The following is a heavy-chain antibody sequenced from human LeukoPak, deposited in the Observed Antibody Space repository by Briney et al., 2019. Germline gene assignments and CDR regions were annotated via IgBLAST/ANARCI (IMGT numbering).Heavy chain of an antibody. Sequence: PSETLSLTCAVYGGSFSGYYWSWIRQPPGKGLEWIGEITHSGSTNYNPSLKSRVTISVDTSKNQFSLKLSSVTAADTAVYYCARGYCSSTSCSWWFDPWGQGTLVTVSS. D-gene: IGHD2-2*01. J-gene: IGHJ5*02. CDR2: ITHSGST. CDR1: GGSFSGYY. V-gene: IGHV4-34*01. CDR3: ARGYCSSTSCSWWFDP.